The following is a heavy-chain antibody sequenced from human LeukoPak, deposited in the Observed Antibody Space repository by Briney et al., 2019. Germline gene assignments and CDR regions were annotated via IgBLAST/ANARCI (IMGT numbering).Heavy chain of an antibody. Sequence: GESLKISCQGSGYSFTSYWISWVRQLPGKGLEWMGRIDPRDSYTNYSPSFQGQVTISADKSISTAYLQWSSLKASDTAMYYCARHSPGDSCFYSDWGQGTLVTVSS. J-gene: IGHJ4*02. D-gene: IGHD2-2*01. CDR3: ARHSPGDSCFYSD. V-gene: IGHV5-10-1*01. CDR1: GYSFTSYW. CDR2: IDPRDSYT.